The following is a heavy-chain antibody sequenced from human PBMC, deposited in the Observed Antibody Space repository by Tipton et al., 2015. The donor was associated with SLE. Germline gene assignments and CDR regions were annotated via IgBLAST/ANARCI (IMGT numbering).Heavy chain of an antibody. V-gene: IGHV4-61*09. D-gene: IGHD3-10*01. CDR2: IYTRGIT. CDR1: CGSISSGRSY. CDR3: ARDREFDSGSDNGGGFYYYGLDV. Sequence: LRLSCSVSCGSISSGRSYWSWNRQPAGKGLEWIGHIYTRGITNYNPSLKSRVTISVDTSKNQFSLKLTAVTAADTAVYYCARDREFDSGSDNGGGFYYYGLDVWGLGTTVTVSS. J-gene: IGHJ6*02.